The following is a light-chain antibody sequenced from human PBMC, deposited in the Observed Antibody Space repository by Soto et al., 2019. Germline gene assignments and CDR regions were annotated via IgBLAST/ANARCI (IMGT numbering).Light chain of an antibody. CDR1: SSDIGGYNH. J-gene: IGLJ2*01. CDR2: DVN. Sequence: QSVLTQPPSASGSPGQSVTISCTGTSSDIGGYNHVSWHQQHPGQAPKVLIYDVNKRPSGVPDRFSGSKSANTASLTVSGLQAEDEADYYCRSYGRRNNLLFGGGTKVTVL. V-gene: IGLV2-8*01. CDR3: RSYGRRNNLL.